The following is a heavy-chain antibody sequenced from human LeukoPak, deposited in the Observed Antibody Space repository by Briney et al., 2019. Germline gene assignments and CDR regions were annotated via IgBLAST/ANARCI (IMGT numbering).Heavy chain of an antibody. J-gene: IGHJ4*02. CDR2: ISSGSSYI. Sequence: GGSLRLSCAASGFTFRSYSMNWVRQAPGKGLEWVSSISSGSSYIYYADSVKGRFTISRDNSRNTLYLQMNSLRAEDTAVYYCAKGDYYDLDYWGQGTLVTVSS. CDR1: GFTFRSYS. CDR3: AKGDYYDLDY. D-gene: IGHD3-22*01. V-gene: IGHV3-21*04.